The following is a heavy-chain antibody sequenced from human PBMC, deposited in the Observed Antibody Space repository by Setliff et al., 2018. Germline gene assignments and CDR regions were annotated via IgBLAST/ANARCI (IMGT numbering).Heavy chain of an antibody. CDR2: INNYSFKT. D-gene: IGHD3-22*01. V-gene: IGHV1-18*04. J-gene: IGHJ4*02. Sequence: GASVKVSCKASGYAVTGYHIHWVRQAPGQGLEWMGWINNYSFKTNYPQKFLGRVTMTTDTSTSTAYMELKSLRSDDTAVYYCARINFYVSSGYYYAPDYWGQGTLVTVSS. CDR1: GYAVTGYH. CDR3: ARINFYVSSGYYYAPDY.